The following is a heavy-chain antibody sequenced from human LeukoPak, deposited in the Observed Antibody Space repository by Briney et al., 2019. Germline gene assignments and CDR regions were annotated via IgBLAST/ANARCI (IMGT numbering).Heavy chain of an antibody. CDR2: TKSKTDGATT. J-gene: IGHJ4*02. CDR3: TTFES. V-gene: IGHV3-15*01. CDR1: GLSFSNAW. Sequence: GGSLTLPCAASGLSFSNAWMSWVRQAPGKGLEWVGRTKSKTDGATTDYAAPVKGRFTISTDDSQNTLYLQMNSLKTEDTAVYYCTTFESWGQGTLVTVSS.